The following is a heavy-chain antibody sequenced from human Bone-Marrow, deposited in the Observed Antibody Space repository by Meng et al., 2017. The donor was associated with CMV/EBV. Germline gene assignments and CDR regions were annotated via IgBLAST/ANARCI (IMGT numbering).Heavy chain of an antibody. CDR1: GFTFSDYY. V-gene: IGHV3-11*05. J-gene: IGHJ6*02. CDR3: ARGGIVPAATYGMDV. Sequence: GESLKISCAASGFTFSDYYMSWIRQTPGKGLEWVSYISSSSSYIYYADSVKGRLTISRDNAKNSLYLQMNSLRAEDTALYHCARGGIVPAATYGMDVWGQRTTVTVYS. CDR2: ISSSSSYI. D-gene: IGHD2-2*01.